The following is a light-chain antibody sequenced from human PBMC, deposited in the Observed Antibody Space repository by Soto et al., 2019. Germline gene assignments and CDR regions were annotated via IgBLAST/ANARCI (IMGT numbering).Light chain of an antibody. CDR1: SSDVGSYNL. V-gene: IGLV2-23*02. CDR2: EVS. CDR3: CSYAGSIYV. Sequence: QSALTQPASVSGSPGQSITISCTGTSSDVGSYNLVSWYQQHPGKAPKLMIYEVSKWPSGVSNRFSGSKSGNTASLTISGLQAEDEADYYCCSYAGSIYVFGTGTKLTVL. J-gene: IGLJ1*01.